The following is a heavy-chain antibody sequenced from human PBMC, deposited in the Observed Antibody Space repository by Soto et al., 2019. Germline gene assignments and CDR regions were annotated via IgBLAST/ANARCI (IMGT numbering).Heavy chain of an antibody. J-gene: IGHJ4*02. V-gene: IGHV4-34*01. CDR2: INHSGST. Sequence: QVQLQQWGAGLLKPSETLSLTCAVYGGSFSGYYWSWIRQPPGKGLEWIGEINHSGSTNYNPSLKSRVTISVDTSKNQFSLKLSSVTAADTAVYYCARGIMVRGVIDYWGQGTLVTVSS. CDR1: GGSFSGYY. CDR3: ARGIMVRGVIDY. D-gene: IGHD3-10*01.